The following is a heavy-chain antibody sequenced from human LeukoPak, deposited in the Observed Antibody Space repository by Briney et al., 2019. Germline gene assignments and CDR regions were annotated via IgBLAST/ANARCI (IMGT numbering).Heavy chain of an antibody. CDR3: ARDLDSVAFDI. D-gene: IGHD3/OR15-3a*01. CDR2: INPNSGGT. V-gene: IGHV1-2*02. Sequence: ASVKVSCTASGYTFTDYYMHWVRQAPGQGLEWMGWINPNSGGTNYAQKFQGRVTMTRDTSISTAYMELSRLRSDDTAVYYCARDLDSVAFDIWGQGTMVTVSS. J-gene: IGHJ3*02. CDR1: GYTFTDYY.